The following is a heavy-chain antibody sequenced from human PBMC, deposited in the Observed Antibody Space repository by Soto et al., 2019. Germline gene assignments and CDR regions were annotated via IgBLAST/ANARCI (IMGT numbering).Heavy chain of an antibody. V-gene: IGHV3-15*07. D-gene: IGHD5-12*01. CDR2: IKSRTEVATT. CDR1: GFTFNNAW. J-gene: IGHJ3*02. Sequence: EVQLVESGGGLVKPGGSLRLSCIPSGFTFNNAWLNWVRQAPGKGLEWVAHIKSRTEVATTNYASPVRGRFTISRDDSRDTLFLQMNSLQTDDTGVYYCTTGGGPRGYSDFGPPAEEIVDIWGRGTMVTVSS. CDR3: TTGGGPRGYSDFGPPAEEIVDI.